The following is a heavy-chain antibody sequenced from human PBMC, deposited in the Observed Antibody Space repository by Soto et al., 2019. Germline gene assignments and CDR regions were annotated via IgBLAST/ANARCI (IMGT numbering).Heavy chain of an antibody. Sequence: SETLSLTCTVSGGSISSNYWTWIRQPPGKGLEWIVYVYNSGSTNYTPSLKSRVTISEDTSKGQFSLKVNSMTAADTAVYYCARYRREAVAGYTLDNWGQGILVTVSS. CDR3: ARYRREAVAGYTLDN. CDR1: GGSISSNY. D-gene: IGHD6-13*01. CDR2: VYNSGST. V-gene: IGHV4-59*01. J-gene: IGHJ4*02.